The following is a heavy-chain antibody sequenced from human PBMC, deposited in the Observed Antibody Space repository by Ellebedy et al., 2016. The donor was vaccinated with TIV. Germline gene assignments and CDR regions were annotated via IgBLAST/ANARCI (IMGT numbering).Heavy chain of an antibody. D-gene: IGHD6-19*01. CDR3: AKVGSGWFFDY. J-gene: IGHJ4*02. CDR2: ISASGGGT. Sequence: GESLKISXPASGFTFSSYAMSWFRQAPGKGLEWVSAISASGGGTHYADSVKGRFTISRDNSKNTLYLQMNSLRTEDTAVYYCAKVGSGWFFDYWGQGTLVTVSS. CDR1: GFTFSSYA. V-gene: IGHV3-23*01.